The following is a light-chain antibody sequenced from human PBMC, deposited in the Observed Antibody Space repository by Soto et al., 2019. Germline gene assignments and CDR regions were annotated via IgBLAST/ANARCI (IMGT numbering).Light chain of an antibody. Sequence: DIVMTQSPATLSVSPGDGATLSCRASQSVSSNLAWYQHKPGQAPRLLIYGAFTRATGIPARFSGSGSGTEFTLTISSLQSEDFAGYYCQQYHNWPPWTFGQGTKVEIK. V-gene: IGKV3-15*01. CDR2: GAF. CDR3: QQYHNWPPWT. CDR1: QSVSSN. J-gene: IGKJ1*01.